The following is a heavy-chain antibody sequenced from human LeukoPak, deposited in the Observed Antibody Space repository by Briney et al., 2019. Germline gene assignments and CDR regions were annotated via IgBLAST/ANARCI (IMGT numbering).Heavy chain of an antibody. Sequence: GGSLRLSCAASGFTVSTNYMNWVRQAPGKGLEWVAVISYDGSNKYYADSVKGRFTISRDNSKNTLYLQMNSLRTEDTAVYYCARDRLGYGALDYWGQGTLVTVSS. V-gene: IGHV3-30-3*01. CDR1: GFTVSTNY. D-gene: IGHD4/OR15-4a*01. CDR3: ARDRLGYGALDY. J-gene: IGHJ4*02. CDR2: ISYDGSNK.